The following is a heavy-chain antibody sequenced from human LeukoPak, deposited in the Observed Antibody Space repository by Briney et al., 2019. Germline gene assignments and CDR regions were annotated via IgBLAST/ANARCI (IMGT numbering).Heavy chain of an antibody. J-gene: IGHJ4*02. V-gene: IGHV3-74*01. D-gene: IGHD2-15*01. CDR3: VRYCSGGSCSD. CDR1: GFTFSSNW. CDR2: INSDGSST. Sequence: GRSLRLSCAASGFTFSSNWMHCVRQAPGKGLGWVSYINSDGSSTTYADSVKGRFTVSRDNAKNTLYLQMNSLRAEDTAIYYCVRYCSGGSCSDWGQGTLVTVSS.